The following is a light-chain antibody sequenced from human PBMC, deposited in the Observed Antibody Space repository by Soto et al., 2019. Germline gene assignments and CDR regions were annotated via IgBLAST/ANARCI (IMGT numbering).Light chain of an antibody. V-gene: IGKV1-6*01. CDR2: ATS. CDR3: LQDYSYPRT. Sequence: AIQMTQSPSSLSASVGDRVTITCRASQAIRTELGWYQQKPGNAPKLLIYATSILQSGVPSRFSGIGSGTDFTLTISSRQPEDFAAYYCLQDYSYPRTFGQGTKVEIK. CDR1: QAIRTE. J-gene: IGKJ1*01.